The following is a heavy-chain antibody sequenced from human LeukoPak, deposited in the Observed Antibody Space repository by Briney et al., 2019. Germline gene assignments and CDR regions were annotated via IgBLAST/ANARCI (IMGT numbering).Heavy chain of an antibody. D-gene: IGHD3-22*01. V-gene: IGHV5-51*01. J-gene: IGHJ4*02. Sequence: GESLKISCKGSGYSFTSYWIGWVRQMPGKGLEWMGIIYPRDSDTRYSPSFQGQVTISADKSISTAYLQWSSLKASDTAMYYCARSPTYYYDSSGYYAYYFDYWGQGTLVTVSS. CDR2: IYPRDSDT. CDR3: ARSPTYYYDSSGYYAYYFDY. CDR1: GYSFTSYW.